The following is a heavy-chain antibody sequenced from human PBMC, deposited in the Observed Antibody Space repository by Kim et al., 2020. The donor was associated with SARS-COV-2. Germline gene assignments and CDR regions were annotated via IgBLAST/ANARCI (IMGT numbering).Heavy chain of an antibody. CDR1: GGTFSSYA. Sequence: SVKVSCKASGGTFSSYAISWVRQAPGQWLEWMGRIIPILGIANYAQKFQGRVTITADKSTSTAYMELSSLRSEDTAVYYCARDGRDSSGWYSDYWGQGTLVTVSS. D-gene: IGHD6-19*01. CDR2: IIPILGIA. J-gene: IGHJ4*02. CDR3: ARDGRDSSGWYSDY. V-gene: IGHV1-69*04.